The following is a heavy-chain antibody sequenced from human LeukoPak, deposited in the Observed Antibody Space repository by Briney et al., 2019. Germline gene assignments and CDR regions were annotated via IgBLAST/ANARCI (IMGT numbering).Heavy chain of an antibody. D-gene: IGHD2-2*02. CDR2: ISGSGGST. J-gene: IGHJ5*02. Sequence: GGSLRLSCAASGFTFSSYAMSWVRQAPGKGLEWVSAISGSGGSTDYADSVKGRFTISRDNAKNSLYLQMNSLRAEDTAVYYCARGVLPAAIGNWFDPWGQGTLVTVSS. CDR1: GFTFSSYA. CDR3: ARGVLPAAIGNWFDP. V-gene: IGHV3-23*01.